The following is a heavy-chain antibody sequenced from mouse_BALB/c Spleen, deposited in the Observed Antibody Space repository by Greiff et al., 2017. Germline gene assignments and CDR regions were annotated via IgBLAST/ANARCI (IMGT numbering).Heavy chain of an antibody. D-gene: IGHD4-1*01. CDR2: IYPGSGST. CDR3: TRNWYAMDY. J-gene: IGHJ4*01. Sequence: LQQPGSELVRPGASVKLSCKASGYTFTSYWMHWVKQRPGQGLEWIGNIYPGSGSTNYDEKFKSKATLTVDTSSSTAYMQLSSLTSEDSAVYYCTRNWYAMDYWGQGTSVTVSS. CDR1: GYTFTSYW. V-gene: IGHV1S22*01.